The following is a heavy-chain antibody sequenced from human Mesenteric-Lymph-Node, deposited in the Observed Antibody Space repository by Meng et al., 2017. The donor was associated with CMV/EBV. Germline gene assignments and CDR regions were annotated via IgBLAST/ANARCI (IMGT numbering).Heavy chain of an antibody. V-gene: IGHV1-18*01. D-gene: IGHD2-15*01. CDR1: GYTFTSYG. CDR2: ISAYNGNT. CDR3: AQGVVAATPPGWYGMDV. J-gene: IGHJ6*02. Sequence: ASVKVSCKASGYTFTSYGISWVRQAPGQGLEWMGWISAYNGNTNYAQKLQGRVTMTTDTSTSTAYMELRSLRSDDTAVYYCAQGVVAATPPGWYGMDVWGQGTTVTVSS.